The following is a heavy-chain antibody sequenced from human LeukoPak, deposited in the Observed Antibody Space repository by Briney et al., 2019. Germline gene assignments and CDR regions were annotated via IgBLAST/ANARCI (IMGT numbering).Heavy chain of an antibody. CDR1: GFTFSSYW. V-gene: IGHV3-7*01. D-gene: IGHD4-23*01. CDR3: ARDRGYSSFDY. J-gene: IGHJ4*02. Sequence: TGGSLRLSCAVSGFTFSSYWMSWVRQAPGKGLEWVANIKQDGSEKYYVDSVKGRFTISRDNAKNSLYLQMNSLRAEDTAVYYCARDRGYSSFDYWGQGTLVTVSS. CDR2: IKQDGSEK.